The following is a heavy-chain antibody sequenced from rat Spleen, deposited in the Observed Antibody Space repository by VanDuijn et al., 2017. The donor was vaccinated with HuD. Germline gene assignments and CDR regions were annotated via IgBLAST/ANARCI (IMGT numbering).Heavy chain of an antibody. V-gene: IGHV5-7*01. D-gene: IGHD4-6*01. CDR3: ARHWGY. CDR2: ISYDGSST. CDR1: GFTFSNYY. Sequence: EVQLVESGGGLVQPGRSMKLSCTASGFTFSNYYMAWVRQAPKKGLEWVATISYDGSSTYYRDSVKGRFTISRDNAKSTLYLQMDSLRSEDTATYYCARHWGYWGQGVMVTVSS. J-gene: IGHJ2*01.